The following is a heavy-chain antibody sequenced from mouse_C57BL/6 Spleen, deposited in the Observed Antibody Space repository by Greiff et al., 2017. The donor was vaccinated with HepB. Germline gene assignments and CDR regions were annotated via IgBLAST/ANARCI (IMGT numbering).Heavy chain of an antibody. CDR1: GYTFTSYW. CDR2: IDPSDSYT. V-gene: IGHV1-50*01. Sequence: VQLQQPGAELVKPGASVKLSCKASGYTFTSYWMQWVKQRPGQGLEWIGEIDPSDSYTNYNQKLKGKATLTVDTSSSTAYMQLSSLTSEDSAVYYCARKVWYFDVWGTGTTVTVSS. CDR3: ARKVWYFDV. J-gene: IGHJ1*03.